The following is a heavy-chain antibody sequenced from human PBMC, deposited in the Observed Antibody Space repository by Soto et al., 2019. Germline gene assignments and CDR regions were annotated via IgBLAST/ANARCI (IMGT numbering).Heavy chain of an antibody. CDR3: AKVVTDSSGYNFDY. D-gene: IGHD3-22*01. CDR2: ISDSGGST. CDR1: GFTFSNYA. Sequence: LRLSCAASGFTFSNYAMSWVRQAPGKGLEWVSAISDSGGSTYYADSVKGRFTISRDNSKNTLYMQINSLRADDTAVYYCAKVVTDSSGYNFDYWGQGMLVTVSS. J-gene: IGHJ4*02. V-gene: IGHV3-23*01.